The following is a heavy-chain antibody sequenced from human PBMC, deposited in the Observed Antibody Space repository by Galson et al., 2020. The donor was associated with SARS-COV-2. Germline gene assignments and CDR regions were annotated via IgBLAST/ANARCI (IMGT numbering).Heavy chain of an antibody. CDR1: GGSFSGYY. D-gene: IGHD4-17*01. Sequence: ETSETLSLTCAVYGGSFSGYYWSWIRQPPGKGLEWIGEINHSGSTNYNPSLKSRVTISVDTSKNQFSLKLSSVTAADTAVYYCARESYGDYDSSGGFSYWGQGTRVTVSS. V-gene: IGHV4-34*01. CDR3: ARESYGDYDSSGGFSY. CDR2: INHSGST. J-gene: IGHJ4*02.